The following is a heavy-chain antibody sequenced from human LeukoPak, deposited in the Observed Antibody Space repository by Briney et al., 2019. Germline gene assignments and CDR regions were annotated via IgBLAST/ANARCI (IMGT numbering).Heavy chain of an antibody. CDR2: INHSGST. D-gene: IGHD2-15*01. CDR1: GGSFSGYY. J-gene: IGHJ4*02. CDR3: ARDYCSGGSCYRSLDC. Sequence: SQTLSLTCAVYGGSFSGYYWSWIRQPPGKGLEWIGEINHSGSTNYNPSLKSRVTISVDTSKNQFSLKLSSVTAADTAVYYCARDYCSGGSCYRSLDCWGQGTLVTVSS. V-gene: IGHV4-34*01.